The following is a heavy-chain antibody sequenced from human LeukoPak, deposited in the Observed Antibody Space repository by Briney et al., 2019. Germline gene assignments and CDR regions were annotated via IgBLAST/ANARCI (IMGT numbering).Heavy chain of an antibody. Sequence: ASVKVPCKASGYTFTSYYMHWVRQAPGQGLEWMGIINPSGGSTSYAQKFQGRVTMTRDTSTSTAYMELSSLRSEDTAVYYCAAGLRKDALFDPWGQGTLVTVSS. CDR3: AAGLRKDALFDP. CDR1: GYTFTSYY. V-gene: IGHV1-46*01. CDR2: INPSGGST. J-gene: IGHJ5*02.